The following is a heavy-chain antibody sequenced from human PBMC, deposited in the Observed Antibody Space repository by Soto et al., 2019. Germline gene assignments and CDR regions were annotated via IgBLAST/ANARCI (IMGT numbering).Heavy chain of an antibody. CDR3: ARDAGAIGYSSPWGAFDI. V-gene: IGHV4-59*01. CDR2: IYYSGST. D-gene: IGHD6-13*01. Sequence: PSETLSLTCTVSGGSISSYYWSWIRQPPGKGLEWIGYIYYSGSTNYNPSLKSRVTISVDTSKNQFSLKLSSVTAADTAVYYCARDAGAIGYSSPWGAFDIWGQGTMVPSPQ. J-gene: IGHJ3*02. CDR1: GGSISSYY.